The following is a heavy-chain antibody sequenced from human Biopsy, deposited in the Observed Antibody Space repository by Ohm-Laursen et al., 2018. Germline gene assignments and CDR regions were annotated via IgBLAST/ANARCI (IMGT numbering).Heavy chain of an antibody. CDR1: GFTFSNYA. V-gene: IGHV3-23*01. CDR2: IGSDARST. Sequence: SLRLSCTASGFTFSNYAMGWVRQAPGKGLECVSSIGSDARSTLYADSVQGRFTISRDNSKNTLHLQIDNLRAEDTALYYCARAGPYYSDFWGQGTLVTVSS. CDR3: ARAGPYYSDF. J-gene: IGHJ4*02.